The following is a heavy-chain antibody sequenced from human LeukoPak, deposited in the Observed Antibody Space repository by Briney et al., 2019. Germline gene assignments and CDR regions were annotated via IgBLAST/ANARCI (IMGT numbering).Heavy chain of an antibody. CDR1: RFTFNTYA. Sequence: GGSLRLSCAASRFTFNTYAVNWVRQAPGKGLEWVSAISGNGDITDYANSVRGRFTISRDNSKNTLYLQMNSLRAEDTAVYYCARVKRDCSGGTCYSYDYWGQGTLVTVSS. D-gene: IGHD2-15*01. V-gene: IGHV3-23*01. CDR3: ARVKRDCSGGTCYSYDY. CDR2: ISGNGDIT. J-gene: IGHJ4*02.